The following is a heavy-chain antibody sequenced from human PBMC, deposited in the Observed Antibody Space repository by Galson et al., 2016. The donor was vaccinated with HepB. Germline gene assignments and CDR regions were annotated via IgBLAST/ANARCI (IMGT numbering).Heavy chain of an antibody. CDR3: ATGISVAGKYYYYYMDI. D-gene: IGHD6-19*01. Sequence: ETLSLTCIVSGDSISSLEYYWGWIRQPPGRGLEWIGSIYYSGSTSYNPSLESRVTISVHTSKNQFSLRLSSVTAADTAVYYCATGISVAGKYYYYYMDICGKGTPVTVSS. CDR2: IYYSGST. CDR1: GDSISSLEYY. V-gene: IGHV4-39*01. J-gene: IGHJ6*03.